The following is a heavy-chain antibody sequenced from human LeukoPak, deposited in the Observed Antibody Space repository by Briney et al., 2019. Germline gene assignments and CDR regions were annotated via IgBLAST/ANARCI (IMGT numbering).Heavy chain of an antibody. Sequence: SETLSLTCTVSGGSISNYYWGWIRQPAGKGLEWIGRIYTSGTTYYNSSLKSRITMSVDTSMNQFSLKLSSVTAADTAVYFCARDRYYGTSAMRFDPWGQGILVTVSS. CDR3: ARDRYYGTSAMRFDP. CDR1: GGSISNYY. CDR2: IYTSGTT. V-gene: IGHV4-4*07. D-gene: IGHD3-10*01. J-gene: IGHJ5*02.